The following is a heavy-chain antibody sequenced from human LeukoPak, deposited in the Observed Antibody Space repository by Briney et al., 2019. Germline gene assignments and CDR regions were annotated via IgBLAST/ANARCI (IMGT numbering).Heavy chain of an antibody. D-gene: IGHD2-2*01. CDR1: GFTFSSYS. Sequence: GGSLRLSCAASGFTFSSYSMNWVRQAPGKGLEWVSYISSSSSTIYYADSVKGRFTISRDNAKNSLYLQTNSLRAEDTAVYYCARMDWDIVVVPAAFFDYWGQGTLVTVSS. V-gene: IGHV3-48*01. J-gene: IGHJ4*02. CDR2: ISSSSSTI. CDR3: ARMDWDIVVVPAAFFDY.